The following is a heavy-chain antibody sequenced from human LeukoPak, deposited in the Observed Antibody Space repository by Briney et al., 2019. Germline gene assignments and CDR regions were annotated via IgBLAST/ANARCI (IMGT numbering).Heavy chain of an antibody. Sequence: GGSLRLSCAASAFTFSNYGMHLVRQAPGKGLEWVAVIWHDGSNKYYADSVKGRFTISRDNSKNTLYLQMNSLRAEDTAVYYCARDLSAGIDIWGQGTMVTVSS. J-gene: IGHJ3*02. V-gene: IGHV3-33*01. CDR3: ARDLSAGIDI. CDR2: IWHDGSNK. CDR1: AFTFSNYG.